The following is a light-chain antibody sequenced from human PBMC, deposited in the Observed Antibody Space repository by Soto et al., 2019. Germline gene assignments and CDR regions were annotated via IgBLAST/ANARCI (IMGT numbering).Light chain of an antibody. J-gene: IGLJ1*01. Sequence: QSVLTQPASVSGSPGQSITISCTGTGSDVGSYTLVSWYQQHPGKAPKLMIYEVNKRPSGVSNRFSGSKSGHTASLTISGLQAEDEADYFCCSYAGSFTYVFGTGTKVTVL. CDR2: EVN. CDR1: GSDVGSYTL. V-gene: IGLV2-23*02. CDR3: CSYAGSFTYV.